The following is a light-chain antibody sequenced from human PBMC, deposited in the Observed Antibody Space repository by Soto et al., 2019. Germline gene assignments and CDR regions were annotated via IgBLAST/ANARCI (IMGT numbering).Light chain of an antibody. CDR3: SSYTSGTTLYV. CDR1: RSDVGSYIY. J-gene: IGLJ1*01. V-gene: IGLV2-14*01. Sequence: QSALTQPASVSGSPGQSITISCTGTRSDVGSYIYVSWYQQHPGKAPRLMIYPASKRPSGVSHRFSGSRSGNTASLTISGLQAEDEADYYCSSYTSGTTLYVFGTGTKLTVL. CDR2: PAS.